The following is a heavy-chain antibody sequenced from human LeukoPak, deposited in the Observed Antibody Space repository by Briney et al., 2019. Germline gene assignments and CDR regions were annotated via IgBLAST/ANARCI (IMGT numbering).Heavy chain of an antibody. CDR2: INPNSGGT. CDR3: ARPLKYYDILTGYSTIDAFDI. V-gene: IGHV1-2*02. CDR1: GYTFTGYY. Sequence: ASVKVSCKASGYTFTGYYVHWVRQAPGQGLEWMGWINPNSGGTNYAQKFQGRVTMTRDTSISTAYMELSRLRSDDTAVYYCARPLKYYDILTGYSTIDAFDIWGQGTMVTVSS. J-gene: IGHJ3*02. D-gene: IGHD3-9*01.